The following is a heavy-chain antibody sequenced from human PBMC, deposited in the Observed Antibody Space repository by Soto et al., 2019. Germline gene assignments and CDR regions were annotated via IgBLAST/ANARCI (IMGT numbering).Heavy chain of an antibody. Sequence: GESLKISCKGSGYSCTSYWIGWVRQMPGKGLEWMGIIYPGDSDTRYSPSFQGQVTISADKSISTAYLQWSSLKASDTAMYYCARRLDYYDSSGPYYFDYWGQGTLVTVSS. V-gene: IGHV5-51*01. CDR1: GYSCTSYW. J-gene: IGHJ4*02. D-gene: IGHD3-22*01. CDR3: ARRLDYYDSSGPYYFDY. CDR2: IYPGDSDT.